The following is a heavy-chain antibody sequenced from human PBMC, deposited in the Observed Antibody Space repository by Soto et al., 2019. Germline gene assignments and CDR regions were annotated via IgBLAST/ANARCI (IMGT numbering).Heavy chain of an antibody. CDR3: AREKLAAAGTFDP. CDR1: GFTFSSYW. Sequence: LRLSCAASGFTFSSYWMHWVRQAPGKGLVWVSRINSDGSSTSYADSVKGRFTISRDNAKNTLYLQMNSLRAEDTAVYYCAREKLAAAGTFDPWGQGTLVTVSS. V-gene: IGHV3-74*01. D-gene: IGHD6-13*01. CDR2: INSDGSST. J-gene: IGHJ5*02.